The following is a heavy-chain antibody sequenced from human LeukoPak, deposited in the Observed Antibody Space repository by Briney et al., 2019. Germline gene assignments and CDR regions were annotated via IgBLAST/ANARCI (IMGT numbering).Heavy chain of an antibody. J-gene: IGHJ4*02. Sequence: GGSLRLSCAASGFTVSSNYMSWVRQAPGKGLEWVSGISGSGGRTYYADSVKGRFTISRDHSKNTLYLQMNSLRAEDTAVYYCAKCNRYYYDSSGYSADDYWGQGTLVTVSS. CDR2: ISGSGGRT. CDR1: GFTVSSNY. D-gene: IGHD3-22*01. CDR3: AKCNRYYYDSSGYSADDY. V-gene: IGHV3-23*01.